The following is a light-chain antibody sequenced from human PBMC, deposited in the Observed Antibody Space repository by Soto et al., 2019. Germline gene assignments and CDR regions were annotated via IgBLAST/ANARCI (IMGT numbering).Light chain of an antibody. CDR2: GSD. CDR3: QSYDTEVNGLYV. J-gene: IGLJ1*01. V-gene: IGLV1-40*01. Sequence: QSVLTQPPSVSGAPGQRVTISCTGINSDLPTRNGVHWYQQLPGRAPKLLIYGSDNRPSGVPDRFSVSKSGASASLAITGLQAEDEADYYCQSYDTEVNGLYVFGTGTKLTVL. CDR1: NSDLPTRNG.